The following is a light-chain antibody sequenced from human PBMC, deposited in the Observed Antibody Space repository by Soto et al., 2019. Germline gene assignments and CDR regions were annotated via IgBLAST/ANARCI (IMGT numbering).Light chain of an antibody. J-gene: IGKJ1*01. CDR2: GAS. CDR1: QSVGSSY. CDR3: QQYGSTPRT. Sequence: EIGLTQSPGTLSLSPGEGATLSCRASQSVGSSYLAWFQQRPGQAPRLLIYGASSRATGIPDRFSGSGSGTDFTLTISRLEPEDFAVYYCQQYGSTPRTFGQGTKVEIK. V-gene: IGKV3-20*01.